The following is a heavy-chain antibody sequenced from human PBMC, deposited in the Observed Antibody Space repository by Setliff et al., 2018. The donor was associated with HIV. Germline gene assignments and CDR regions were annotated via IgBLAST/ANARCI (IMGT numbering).Heavy chain of an antibody. CDR3: TSGLTGFGSIFKY. V-gene: IGHV4-59*11. D-gene: IGHD2-21*01. Sequence: SETLSLTCTVSGGSISGHYWSWIRQTPGKGLEWIGYVYSNGNTDYNPSLKSRVTISVDTSKKQFYLKLPSVTAADTAVYYCTSGLTGFGSIFKYWGQGTLVTVSS. CDR2: VYSNGNT. J-gene: IGHJ4*02. CDR1: GGSISGHY.